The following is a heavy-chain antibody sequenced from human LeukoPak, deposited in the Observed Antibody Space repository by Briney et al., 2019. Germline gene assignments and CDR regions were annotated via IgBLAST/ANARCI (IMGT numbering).Heavy chain of an antibody. CDR3: ARPLTYYYDTGAFDI. D-gene: IGHD3-22*01. CDR1: GGSISSYY. V-gene: IGHV4-59*08. CDR2: IYYSGST. Sequence: SETLSLTCTVSGGSISSYYWSWIRQPPGKGLEWIGYIYYSGSTNYNPSLKSRVTISVDTSKNQFSLKLSSVTAAVTAVYYCARPLTYYYDTGAFDIWGQGTMVTVSS. J-gene: IGHJ3*02.